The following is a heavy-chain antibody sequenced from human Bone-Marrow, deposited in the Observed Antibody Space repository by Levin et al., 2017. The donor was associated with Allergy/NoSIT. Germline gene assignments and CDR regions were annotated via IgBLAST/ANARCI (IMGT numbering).Heavy chain of an antibody. J-gene: IGHJ4*02. V-gene: IGHV1-2*06. CDR2: LNPVGGDT. CDR1: GYTFTAYH. CDR3: AGALVGCSSSSGYLDK. D-gene: IGHD2-2*01. Sequence: ASVKVSCKASGYTFTAYHIHWVRQAPGQGLEWMGRLNPVGGDTTYEQKFKGRVTITIDTSISTAYMEVTSLGPNDSAVYFCAGALVGCSSSSGYLDKWGQGTLVTVSS.